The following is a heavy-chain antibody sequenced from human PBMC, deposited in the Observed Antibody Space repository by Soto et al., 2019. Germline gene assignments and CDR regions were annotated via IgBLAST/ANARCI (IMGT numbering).Heavy chain of an antibody. CDR2: IFPSGST. CDR3: ARGMTTVTTYDY. Sequence: QLQLQESGSGLVKPSQTLSLTCAGSGGSISSGGYSWSWIRQPPGNGLDWIGYIFPSGSTYYNPSLKSRVTISVDRSKNQFSLNLSSVTAAATAVYYCARGMTTVTTYDYWGQGTLVNVSS. J-gene: IGHJ4*02. CDR1: GGSISSGGYS. D-gene: IGHD4-4*01. V-gene: IGHV4-30-2*01.